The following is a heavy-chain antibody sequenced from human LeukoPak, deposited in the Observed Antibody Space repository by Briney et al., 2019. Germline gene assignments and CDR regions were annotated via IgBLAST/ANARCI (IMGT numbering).Heavy chain of an antibody. CDR3: ARHGPEFKWEPDNWFDP. D-gene: IGHD1-26*01. Sequence: GESLQISCQGSGYSFTSYWIGWVRQMPGKGLEWMGIIYPGDSDTRYSPSFQGQVTISADKSISTAYLQWSSLKASDTAMYYCARHGPEFKWEPDNWFDPWGQGTLVTVSS. CDR2: IYPGDSDT. V-gene: IGHV5-51*01. J-gene: IGHJ5*02. CDR1: GYSFTSYW.